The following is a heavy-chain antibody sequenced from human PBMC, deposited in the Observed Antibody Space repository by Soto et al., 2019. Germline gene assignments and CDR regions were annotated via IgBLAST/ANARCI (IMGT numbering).Heavy chain of an antibody. CDR2: IRSRANNFAT. J-gene: IGHJ6*02. Sequence: GALRLSCAASGFIFSGSAIHWVRQASGKGLEWVGRIRSRANNFATSSAASVKGRFTFSRDDSKNTAYLQMNTLKPEDTAVYYCARGQGAAIGDYYYHGMDVWGQGTTVTVSS. D-gene: IGHD2-2*02. CDR3: ARGQGAAIGDYYYHGMDV. CDR1: GFIFSGSA. V-gene: IGHV3-73*01.